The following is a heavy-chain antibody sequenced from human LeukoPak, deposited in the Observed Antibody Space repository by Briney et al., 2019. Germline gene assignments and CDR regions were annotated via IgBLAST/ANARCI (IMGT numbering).Heavy chain of an antibody. CDR2: INPSGGST. CDR1: GYTFTSYY. Sequence: ASVKVSCKASGYTFTSYYIHWVRQAPGQGLEWMGLINPSGGSTNYAQKFQGRVTMTRDTSTSTAYMELRSLRSDDTAVYYCARDYTWGELGPYWGQGTLVTVSS. D-gene: IGHD3-16*01. V-gene: IGHV1-46*01. CDR3: ARDYTWGELGPY. J-gene: IGHJ4*02.